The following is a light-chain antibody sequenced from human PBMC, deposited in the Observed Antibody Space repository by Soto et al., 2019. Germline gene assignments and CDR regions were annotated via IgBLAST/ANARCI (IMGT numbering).Light chain of an antibody. J-gene: IGKJ3*01. CDR2: DAS. CDR1: QSVSSY. Sequence: EIVLTQSPATLSSSLGERVTLTCRASQSVSSYLAWYQQKPGQAPRLLMYDASNRATGIPARFSGSGSGTDYTLTNSSLEPEDFAVYYYQQRFNWPLTFGPGTKVDIK. CDR3: QQRFNWPLT. V-gene: IGKV3-11*01.